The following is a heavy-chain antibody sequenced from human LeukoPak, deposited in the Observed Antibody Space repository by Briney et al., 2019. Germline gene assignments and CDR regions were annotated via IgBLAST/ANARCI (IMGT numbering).Heavy chain of an antibody. D-gene: IGHD3-3*01. J-gene: IGHJ3*02. CDR1: GFTFSDGW. V-gene: IGHV3-48*01. CDR3: ARDATPITIFGVVTSDAFDI. CDR2: ISSSSSTI. Sequence: GGSLRLSCAASGFTFSDGWMNWVRQAPGKGLEWVSYISSSSSTIYYADSVKGRFTISRDNAKNSLYLQMNSLRAEDTAVYYCARDATPITIFGVVTSDAFDIWGQGTMVTVSS.